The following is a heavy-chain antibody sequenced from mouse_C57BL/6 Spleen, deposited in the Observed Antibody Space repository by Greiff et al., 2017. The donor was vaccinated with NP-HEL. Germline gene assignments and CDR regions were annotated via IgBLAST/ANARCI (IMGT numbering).Heavy chain of an antibody. D-gene: IGHD2-5*01. CDR1: GYTFTDYN. CDR3: ARKDYSKYYAMDY. V-gene: IGHV1-22*01. J-gene: IGHJ4*01. Sequence: VQLQQSGPELVKPGASVKMSCKASGYTFTDYNMHWVKQSHGKSLEWIGYINPNNGGTSYNQKFKGKATLTVNKSSSTAYMELRSLTSEDSAVYYCARKDYSKYYAMDYWGQGTSVTVSS. CDR2: INPNNGGT.